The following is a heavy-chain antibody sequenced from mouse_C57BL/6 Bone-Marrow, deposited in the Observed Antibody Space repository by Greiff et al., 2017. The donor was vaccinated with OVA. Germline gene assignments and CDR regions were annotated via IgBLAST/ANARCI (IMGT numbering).Heavy chain of an antibody. Sequence: EVQLVESGPGLVKPSQSLSLTCSVTGYSITSGYYWNWIRQFPGNKLEWMGYISYDGSNNYNPSLKNRISITRDTSKNQFFLKLNSVTTEDTATYYCASPRAPYGNYRYYYAMDYWGQGTSVTVSS. D-gene: IGHD2-1*01. CDR2: ISYDGSN. V-gene: IGHV3-6*01. CDR3: ASPRAPYGNYRYYYAMDY. J-gene: IGHJ4*01. CDR1: GYSITSGYY.